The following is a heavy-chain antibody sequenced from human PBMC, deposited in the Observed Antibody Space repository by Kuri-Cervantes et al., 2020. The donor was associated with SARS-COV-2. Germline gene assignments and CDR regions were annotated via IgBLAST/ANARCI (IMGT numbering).Heavy chain of an antibody. CDR3: ARDQGLLEWSPHFDY. V-gene: IGHV4-4*07. CDR1: GGSISSYY. CDR2: IYTSGST. D-gene: IGHD3-3*01. J-gene: IGHJ4*02. Sequence: GSLRLSCAVNGGSISSYYWSWIRQPAGKGLEWIGRIYTSGSTNYNPSLKSRVTMSVDTSKNQFSLKLSSVTAADTAVYYCARDQGLLEWSPHFDYWGQGTLVTVSS.